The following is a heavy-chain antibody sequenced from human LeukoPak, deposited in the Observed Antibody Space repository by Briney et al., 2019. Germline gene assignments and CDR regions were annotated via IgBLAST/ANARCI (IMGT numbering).Heavy chain of an antibody. V-gene: IGHV3-21*01. CDR1: GFTFSSYG. J-gene: IGHJ4*02. CDR3: ARAGSGYEDGFDY. Sequence: PGGSLRLSCAASGFTFSSYGMHWVRKAPGKGLEWVSSSSSSSSYIYYADSVKGRFTISRHNAKNSLYLQMNSLRAEDTAVYYCARAGSGYEDGFDYWGQGTLVTVSS. CDR2: SSSSSSYI. D-gene: IGHD5-12*01.